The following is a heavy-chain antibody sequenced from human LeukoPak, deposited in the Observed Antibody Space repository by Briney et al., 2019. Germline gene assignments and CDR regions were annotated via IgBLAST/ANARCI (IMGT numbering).Heavy chain of an antibody. J-gene: IGHJ4*02. D-gene: IGHD1-26*01. CDR1: GFAVGANS. V-gene: IGHV3-53*01. CDR3: ATRSGTYYY. CDR2: LYSAGDT. Sequence: GGSLRLSCAASGFAVGANSMSWVRQAPGKGLEWVSGLYSAGDTYYADPVKGRFTIFRDSSKNTLYLQMNSLRADDTAVYYCATRSGTYYYWGQGTLVTVSS.